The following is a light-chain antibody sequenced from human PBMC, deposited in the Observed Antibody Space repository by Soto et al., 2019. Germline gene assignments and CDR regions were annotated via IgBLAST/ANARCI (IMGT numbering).Light chain of an antibody. Sequence: DIQVTQSPSSLSASVGDRVTITCRASQSINTFLNWYQKRPGKAXNLLIYGASNLQSGVPSRFSGSVSGTDFTLTISSLQPEDFATYYCQQTYTSRPWTFGRGTKVDI. CDR2: GAS. V-gene: IGKV1-39*01. J-gene: IGKJ1*01. CDR1: QSINTF. CDR3: QQTYTSRPWT.